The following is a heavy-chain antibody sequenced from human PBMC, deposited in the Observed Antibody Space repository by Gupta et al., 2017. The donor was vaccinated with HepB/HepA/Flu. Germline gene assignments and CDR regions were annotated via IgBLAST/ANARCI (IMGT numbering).Heavy chain of an antibody. CDR1: GGSISTSSYY. CDR2: LYFMGGN. J-gene: IGHJ4*02. CDR3: ASQYGWDFWNSEGVFDF. D-gene: IGHD3-3*01. Sequence: QLQMQESGPGLVKPSETLSLTCSVSGGSISTSSYYWAWIRQAPGKGLEWIGSLYFMGGNYYNPSLKSRVTISRDTSNNQLSLRLTSVTAADTAVYYCASQYGWDFWNSEGVFDFWGQGLLVSVSS. V-gene: IGHV4-39*01.